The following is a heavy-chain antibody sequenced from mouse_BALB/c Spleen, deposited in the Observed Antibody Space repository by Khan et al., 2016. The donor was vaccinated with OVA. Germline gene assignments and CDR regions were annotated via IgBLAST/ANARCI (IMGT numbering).Heavy chain of an antibody. J-gene: IGHJ4*01. D-gene: IGHD2-10*01. CDR2: IWSDGST. Sequence: QVQLKQSGPGLVAPSQSLSITCTISGFSLTNYGIHWVRQPPGKGLEWLVVIWSDGSTTYNSALKSRLTITKDNSKSQVFLKMNSLQTDDTVIYFCARQPYYHYNVMDYWGQGTSVTVSS. V-gene: IGHV2-6-1*01. CDR3: ARQPYYHYNVMDY. CDR1: GFSLTNYG.